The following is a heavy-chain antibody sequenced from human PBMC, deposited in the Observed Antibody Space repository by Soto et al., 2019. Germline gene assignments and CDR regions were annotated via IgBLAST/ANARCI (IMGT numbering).Heavy chain of an antibody. CDR1: GYTFTGYY. CDR3: ARDRTIFGLGWYYGMDV. J-gene: IGHJ6*02. D-gene: IGHD3-3*01. V-gene: IGHV1-2*04. CDR2: INPNSGGT. Sequence: QVQLVQSGAEVKKPGASVKVSCKASGYTFTGYYMHWVRQAPGQGLEWMGWINPNSGGTNYAQKFQGWVTMTRDTSISTAYMELRRLRSDDTAVYYCARDRTIFGLGWYYGMDVWGQGTTVTVSS.